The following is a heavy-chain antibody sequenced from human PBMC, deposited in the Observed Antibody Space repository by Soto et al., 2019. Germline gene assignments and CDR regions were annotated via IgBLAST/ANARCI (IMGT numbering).Heavy chain of an antibody. CDR3: AIGIIAVAGNNV. Sequence: GASVKVSCKVSGYTFIDDFIHWVQQAPGKGLEWMGLVDPEDGETIYAEKFQGRVTISADTSTDTAYMELSSLRSEDTAVYYCAIGIIAVAGNNVWGQGTTVTVSS. V-gene: IGHV1-69-2*01. D-gene: IGHD6-19*01. J-gene: IGHJ6*02. CDR1: GYTFIDDF. CDR2: VDPEDGET.